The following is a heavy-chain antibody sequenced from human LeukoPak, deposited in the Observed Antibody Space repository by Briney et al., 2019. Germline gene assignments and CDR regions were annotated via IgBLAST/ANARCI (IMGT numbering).Heavy chain of an antibody. CDR1: GYTSTNYG. V-gene: IGHV1-18*01. CDR2: ISAYNGNT. J-gene: IGHJ4*02. Sequence: ASVKVSCKASGYTSTNYGISWVRQAPGQGLEWMGWISAYNGNTNYAQKLQGRVTMTTDTSTSTAYMELRSLRSDDTAVYYCARETYNWNFDYWGQGTLVTVSS. CDR3: ARETYNWNFDY. D-gene: IGHD1-20*01.